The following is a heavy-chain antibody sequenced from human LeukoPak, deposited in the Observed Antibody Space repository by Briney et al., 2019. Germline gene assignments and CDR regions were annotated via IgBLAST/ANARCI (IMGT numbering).Heavy chain of an antibody. J-gene: IGHJ4*02. CDR2: INHSGST. Sequence: PSETLSLTCAVYGGSFSGYYWSWIRQPPGKGLEWIGEINHSGSTNYNPSLKSRVTISVDTSKNQFSLKLSSVTAADTAVYYCARLSGLPPNTSWGQGTLVTASS. CDR3: ARLSGLPPNTS. D-gene: IGHD2-8*02. CDR1: GGSFSGYY. V-gene: IGHV4-34*01.